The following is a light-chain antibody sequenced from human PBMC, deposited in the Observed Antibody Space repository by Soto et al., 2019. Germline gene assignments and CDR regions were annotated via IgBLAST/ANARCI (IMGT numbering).Light chain of an antibody. Sequence: SLAKYQQKPAGAPTILIYGASYTTTTIPDRISGSGAGTDLTLTISRLEPEDFAVYYCQQYGISRPWTFGQGTKVDIK. CDR1: S. J-gene: IGKJ1*01. CDR2: GAS. V-gene: IGKV3-20*01. CDR3: QQYGISRPWT.